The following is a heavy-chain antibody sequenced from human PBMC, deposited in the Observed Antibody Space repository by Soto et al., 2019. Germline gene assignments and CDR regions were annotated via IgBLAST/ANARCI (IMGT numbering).Heavy chain of an antibody. CDR1: GFTFSSYG. J-gene: IGHJ4*02. CDR3: ARGGSRYCCGGSCSPGYYFDY. V-gene: IGHV3-33*01. Sequence: QVQLVESGGGVVQPGRSLRLSCAASGFTFSSYGMHWVRQAPGKGLEWVAVIWYDGSNKYYADSVKGRFTISRDNSKNTLYLQMNSLRAEDTAVYYCARGGSRYCCGGSCSPGYYFDYWGQGTLVTVSS. CDR2: IWYDGSNK. D-gene: IGHD2-15*01.